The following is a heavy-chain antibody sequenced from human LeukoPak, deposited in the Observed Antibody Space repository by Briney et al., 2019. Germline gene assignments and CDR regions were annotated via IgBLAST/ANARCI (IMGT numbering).Heavy chain of an antibody. CDR3: ARDSRAAAGTGDFDY. D-gene: IGHD6-13*01. CDR1: GFTVSSNY. J-gene: IGHJ4*03. V-gene: IGHV3-66*02. Sequence: QPGGSLRLSCAASGFTVSSNYMSWVRQAPGKGLEWVSVIYSGGSTYYADSVKGRFTISRGNSKNTLYLQMNSLRAEDTAVYYCARDSRAAAGTGDFDYWGQGTTVTVSP. CDR2: IYSGGST.